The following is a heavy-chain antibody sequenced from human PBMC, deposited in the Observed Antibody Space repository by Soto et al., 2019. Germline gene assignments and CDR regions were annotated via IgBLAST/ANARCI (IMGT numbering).Heavy chain of an antibody. CDR1: GFTFSSHA. CDR2: IIDSGAST. Sequence: GGSLRLSCTASGFTFSSHAMTWVRQAPGKGLEWVSDIIDSGASTYYADSVKGRFTISRDNSKSTLYLQMNSLRAEDAALYYCAKGRSYYYYYGVDVWGQGTTVTVSS. J-gene: IGHJ6*02. V-gene: IGHV3-23*01. CDR3: AKGRSYYYYYGVDV.